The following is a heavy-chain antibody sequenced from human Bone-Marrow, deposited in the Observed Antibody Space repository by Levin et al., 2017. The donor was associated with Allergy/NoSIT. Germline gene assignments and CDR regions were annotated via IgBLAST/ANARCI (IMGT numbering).Heavy chain of an antibody. CDR2: IFITGST. D-gene: IGHD3-10*01. CDR1: GGSMNSGSYY. J-gene: IGHJ6*03. V-gene: IGHV4-61*02. CDR3: ARLMPTNSMVRGAPRPDYYYYIDV. Sequence: SETLSLTCTVSGGSMNSGSYYWSWIRQPAGKGLEWIGRIFITGSTTYNPSLKSRVTMSVDTSKNQFSLKLSSVTAADTAVYYCARLMPTNSMVRGAPRPDYYYYIDVWGKGTTVTVSS.